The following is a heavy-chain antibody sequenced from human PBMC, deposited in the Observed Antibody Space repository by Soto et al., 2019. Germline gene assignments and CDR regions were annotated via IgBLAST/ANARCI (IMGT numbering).Heavy chain of an antibody. J-gene: IGHJ5*02. D-gene: IGHD2-2*02. CDR1: GYTFTSYA. CDR3: ARKIGYCSSTSCYTSKNNWFDP. Sequence: QVQLVQSGAEVKKPGASVKVSCKASGYTFTSYAMHWVRQAPGQRLEWMGWINAGNGNTKYSQKFQGRVTITRDTSASTAYMELSSLRSEDTAVYYCARKIGYCSSTSCYTSKNNWFDPWGQGTLVTVSS. CDR2: INAGNGNT. V-gene: IGHV1-3*01.